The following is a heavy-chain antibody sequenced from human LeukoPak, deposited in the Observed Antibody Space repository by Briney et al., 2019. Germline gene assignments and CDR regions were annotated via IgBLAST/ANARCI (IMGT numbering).Heavy chain of an antibody. Sequence: PGGALRLSCAASGFTFSSYAMSCVRQAPGKGLEWVSAISGSGGSTDYADTVRGRFTISRDNSKNTLDLQMNSPIAEDTPVKYWAGGVEPFLLLWFGELDYWGQGPMVTVS. D-gene: IGHD3-10*01. CDR1: GFTFSSYA. J-gene: IGHJ4*02. CDR2: ISGSGGST. V-gene: IGHV3-23*01. CDR3: AGGVEPFLLLWFGELDY.